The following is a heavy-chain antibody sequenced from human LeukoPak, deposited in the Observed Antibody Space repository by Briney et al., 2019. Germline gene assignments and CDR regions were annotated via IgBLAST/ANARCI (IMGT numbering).Heavy chain of an antibody. V-gene: IGHV3-33*01. CDR2: IWYDGSNK. J-gene: IGHJ4*02. D-gene: IGHD6-13*01. Sequence: PGGSLRLSCAASGFTFSSYGMHWVRQAPGKGLEWVAVIWYDGSNKYYADSVKGRFTISRDNSKNTLYLQMNSLRAEDTAVYYCAREWDPSRWIQLWSGYSSSWSLDYWGQGTLVTVSS. CDR1: GFTFSSYG. CDR3: AREWDPSRWIQLWSGYSSSWSLDY.